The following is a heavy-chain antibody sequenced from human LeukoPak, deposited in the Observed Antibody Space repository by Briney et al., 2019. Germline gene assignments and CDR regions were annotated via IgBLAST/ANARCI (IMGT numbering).Heavy chain of an antibody. CDR2: IYTSGST. V-gene: IGHV4-4*07. Sequence: SETLSLTCTVSGGSISQYHWSWIRQPAGKGLEWIGRIYTSGSTNYNPSLKSRVTISVDTSKNEFSLKLSSVTAADTAVYYCASGYYYRGDYWGQGTLVTVSS. CDR1: GGSISQYH. D-gene: IGHD3-22*01. J-gene: IGHJ4*02. CDR3: ASGYYYRGDY.